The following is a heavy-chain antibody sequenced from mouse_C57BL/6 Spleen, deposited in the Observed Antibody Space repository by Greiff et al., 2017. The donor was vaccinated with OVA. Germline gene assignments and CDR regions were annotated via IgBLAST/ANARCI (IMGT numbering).Heavy chain of an antibody. J-gene: IGHJ2*01. CDR3: ARGENYDCDY. D-gene: IGHD1-1*01. CDR1: GSTFTSYW. V-gene: IGHV1-72*01. Sequence: QVQLQQPGAELVKPGASVQLSCKASGSTFTSYWLHWVKPRPGRGLAWIGRIDPNSGGTKYNAKFKSKATLAVDTPSSTAYMQLSSLTSEDSAVYYCARGENYDCDYWGQGTTLTVSS. CDR2: IDPNSGGT.